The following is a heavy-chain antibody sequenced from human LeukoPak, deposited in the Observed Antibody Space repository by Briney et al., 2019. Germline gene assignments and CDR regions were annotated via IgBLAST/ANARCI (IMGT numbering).Heavy chain of an antibody. D-gene: IGHD3-10*01. V-gene: IGHV4-34*01. J-gene: IGHJ4*02. Sequence: SETLSLTCAVYGGSFSGYYWSWIRQPPGKGLEWIGEINHSGSTNYNPSLKSRVTISVDTSKNQFSLKLSSVTAADTAVYYCVRGFGDPDGFDYWGQGTLVTVSS. CDR1: GGSFSGYY. CDR2: INHSGST. CDR3: VRGFGDPDGFDY.